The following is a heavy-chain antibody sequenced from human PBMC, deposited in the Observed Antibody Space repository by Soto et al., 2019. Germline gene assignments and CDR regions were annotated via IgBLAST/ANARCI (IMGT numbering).Heavy chain of an antibody. Sequence: QVQLPESGPGLVKPSETLSLTCTVSGGSITNYYCSWFRQPPGKGLEWIGYIQYSGYSAYNLSRKTRFTMSMDTSKTHVSVVLVSVTAADTAVYYCARHGFGTLHRLVDVWGQGTKVIVSS. J-gene: IGHJ6*02. D-gene: IGHD3-10*01. CDR2: IQYSGYS. V-gene: IGHV4-59*08. CDR3: ARHGFGTLHRLVDV. CDR1: GGSITNYY.